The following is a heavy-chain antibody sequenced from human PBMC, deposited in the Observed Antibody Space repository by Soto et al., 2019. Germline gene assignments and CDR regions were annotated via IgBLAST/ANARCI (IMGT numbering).Heavy chain of an antibody. CDR2: ISGSGGST. Sequence: EVQLLESGGGLVQPGGSLRLSCAASGFTFSSYAMSWVRQAPGKGLEWVSGISGSGGSTYYADSVKGRFTISRDNSKNTLYLQMNSLRAEDTALYYCAKPQYYDFWTGYSYWGQGTLVTVSS. V-gene: IGHV3-23*01. CDR3: AKPQYYDFWTGYSY. D-gene: IGHD3-3*01. CDR1: GFTFSSYA. J-gene: IGHJ4*02.